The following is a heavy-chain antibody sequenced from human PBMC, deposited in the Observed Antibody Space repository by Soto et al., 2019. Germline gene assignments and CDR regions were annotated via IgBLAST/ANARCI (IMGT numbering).Heavy chain of an antibody. V-gene: IGHV1-18*01. D-gene: IGHD3-9*01. CDR2: VTAYNDNT. CDR1: GYTFSNYG. CDR3: ARGLNYDILTGYVNWFDP. Sequence: GASVKVSCKASGYTFSNYGITWVRQAPGQGLEWMGWVTAYNDNTNYAQKFQGRVTMTTDTSTSTAYMELRSLRFDDTAVYYCARGLNYDILTGYVNWFDPWGQGTLVTVSS. J-gene: IGHJ5*02.